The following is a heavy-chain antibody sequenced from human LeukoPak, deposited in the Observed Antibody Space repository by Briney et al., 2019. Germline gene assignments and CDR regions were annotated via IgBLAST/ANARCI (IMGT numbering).Heavy chain of an antibody. D-gene: IGHD6-6*01. V-gene: IGHV5-51*01. Sequence: GESLKISCKGSGYSFTSYWIGWVRQMPGKGLEWMGIIYPGDSDTRYSPSFQGQVTISADQSISTAYLQWSSLKASDTAMYYCARSSIGYYYYYYMDVWGKGTTATVSS. J-gene: IGHJ6*03. CDR2: IYPGDSDT. CDR3: ARSSIGYYYYYYMDV. CDR1: GYSFTSYW.